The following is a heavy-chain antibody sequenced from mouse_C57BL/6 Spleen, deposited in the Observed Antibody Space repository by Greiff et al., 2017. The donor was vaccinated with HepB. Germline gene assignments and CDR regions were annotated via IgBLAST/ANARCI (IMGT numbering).Heavy chain of an antibody. CDR1: GYTFTSYW. Sequence: QVQLQQPGAELVKPGASVKMSCKASGYTFTSYWITWVKQRPGQGLEWIGDIYPGSGSTNYNEKFKSKATLTVDTSSSTAYMQLSSLTSEDSAVYYCARLMIYYDYETFDYWGQGTTLTVSS. J-gene: IGHJ2*01. D-gene: IGHD2-4*01. V-gene: IGHV1-55*01. CDR3: ARLMIYYDYETFDY. CDR2: IYPGSGST.